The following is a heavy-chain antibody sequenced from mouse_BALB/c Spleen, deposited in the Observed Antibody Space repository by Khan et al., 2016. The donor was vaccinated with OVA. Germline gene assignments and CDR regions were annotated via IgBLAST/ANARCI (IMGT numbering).Heavy chain of an antibody. Sequence: EVKLEESGPSLVKPSQTLSLTCSVTGDSITSGYWCWIRKFPGNKLEYMGYILYSGSTYYNPSLKSRISITRHTSQNQYYLQLNSVTTEDTATYYCARATYRYAFAYWGQGTLVTVSA. J-gene: IGHJ3*01. D-gene: IGHD2-14*01. CDR1: GDSITSGY. CDR3: ARATYRYAFAY. CDR2: ILYSGST. V-gene: IGHV3-8*02.